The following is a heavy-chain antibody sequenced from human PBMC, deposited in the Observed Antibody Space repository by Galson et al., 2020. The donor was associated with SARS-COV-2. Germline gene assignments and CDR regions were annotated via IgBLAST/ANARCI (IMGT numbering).Heavy chain of an antibody. D-gene: IGHD3-3*01. Sequence: GGSLRLSCAASGFTFSSYSMNWVRQAPGKGLEWVSSISSSSSYIYYADSVKGRFTISRDNAKNSLYLQMNSLRAEDTAVYYCARALAWDFGPYYYYYGMDVWGQGTTVTVSS. CDR3: ARALAWDFGPYYYYYGMDV. J-gene: IGHJ6*02. V-gene: IGHV3-21*01. CDR2: ISSSSSYI. CDR1: GFTFSSYS.